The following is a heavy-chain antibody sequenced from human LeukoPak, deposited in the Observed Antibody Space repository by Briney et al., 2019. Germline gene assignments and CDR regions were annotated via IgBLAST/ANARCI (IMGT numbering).Heavy chain of an antibody. D-gene: IGHD6-13*01. CDR3: ARTTGYSSSWYFY. Sequence: PSETLSLTCTVSGGSISSYYWSWIRQPPGKGLEWIGYIYYSGSTNYNPSLKSRVTISVDTSKNQFSLKLSSVTAADTAVYYCARTTGYSSSWYFYWGQGTLVTVSS. V-gene: IGHV4-59*01. CDR2: IYYSGST. J-gene: IGHJ4*02. CDR1: GGSISSYY.